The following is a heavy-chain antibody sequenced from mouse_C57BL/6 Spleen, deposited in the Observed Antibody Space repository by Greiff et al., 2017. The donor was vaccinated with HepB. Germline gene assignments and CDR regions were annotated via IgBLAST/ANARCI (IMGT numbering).Heavy chain of an antibody. D-gene: IGHD1-1*01. V-gene: IGHV1-69*01. CDR1: GYTFTSYW. CDR3: ARATTVVAKRECDY. CDR2: IDPSDSYT. J-gene: IGHJ2*01. Sequence: QVQLQQPGAELVMPGASVKLSCKASGYTFTSYWMHWVKQRPGQGLEWIGEIDPSDSYTNYNQKFKGKSTLTVDKSSSTAYMQLSSLTSEDSAVYYCARATTVVAKRECDYWGQGTTLTVSS.